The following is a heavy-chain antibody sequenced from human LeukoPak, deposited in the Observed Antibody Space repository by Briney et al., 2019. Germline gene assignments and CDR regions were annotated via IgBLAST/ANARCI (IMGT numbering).Heavy chain of an antibody. CDR3: ARDLGYGDPNAFDI. D-gene: IGHD4-17*01. V-gene: IGHV4-39*07. CDR2: IHYSGST. Sequence: PSETLSLTCTVSGGSISSSSYYWAWIRQPPGKGLEWIGSIHYSGSTYYNPSLQSRVTISIDTSKNQFSLKLRFVTAADTAVYYCARDLGYGDPNAFDIWGQGTMVTVSS. J-gene: IGHJ3*02. CDR1: GGSISSSSYY.